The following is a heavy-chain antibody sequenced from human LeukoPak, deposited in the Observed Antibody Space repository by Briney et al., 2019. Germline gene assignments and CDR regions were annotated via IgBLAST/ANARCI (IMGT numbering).Heavy chain of an antibody. J-gene: IGHJ4*02. D-gene: IGHD3-9*01. Sequence: GGSLRLSCAASGFTFSNAWMSWVRQAPGKGLEWVGRIKSKTDGGTTDYAAPVKGRFTISRDDSKNTLYLQMNSLKTEDTAVYYCTTARYFDWLLLDYWRQGTLVTVSS. CDR3: TTARYFDWLLLDY. CDR1: GFTFSNAW. V-gene: IGHV3-15*01. CDR2: IKSKTDGGTT.